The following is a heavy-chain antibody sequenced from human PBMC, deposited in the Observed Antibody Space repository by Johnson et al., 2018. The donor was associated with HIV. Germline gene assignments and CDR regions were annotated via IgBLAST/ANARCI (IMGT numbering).Heavy chain of an antibody. CDR3: VRAGGYCTGGNCYNAFDI. CDR1: GFTFSDYY. V-gene: IGHV3-11*01. J-gene: IGHJ3*02. Sequence: QVQLVESGGGLVKPGGSLRLSCAASGFTFSDYYMSWIRQAPGKGLESVSYLSSSGSTIYYADSGKDRFNISRDNAKNTLYLQMDSLRAEDTASYYCVRAGGYCTGGNCYNAFDIWGQGTTVTVSP. CDR2: LSSSGSTI. D-gene: IGHD2-15*01.